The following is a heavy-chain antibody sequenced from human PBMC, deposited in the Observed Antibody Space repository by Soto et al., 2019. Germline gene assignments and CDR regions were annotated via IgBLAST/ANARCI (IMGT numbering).Heavy chain of an antibody. V-gene: IGHV3-74*01. CDR3: ARGGPYSSSEVDY. CDR2: VNGDGSST. D-gene: IGHD6-6*01. Sequence: EVPLVESGGGLVQPGGSLRLSCAASGFTFSSYWMHWVRQAPGKGLVWVSRVNGDGSSTSYADSVKGRFTISRDNAKNTLYLQMNRLRVEDTAVYYCARGGPYSSSEVDYWGQGTLVTVSS. CDR1: GFTFSSYW. J-gene: IGHJ4*02.